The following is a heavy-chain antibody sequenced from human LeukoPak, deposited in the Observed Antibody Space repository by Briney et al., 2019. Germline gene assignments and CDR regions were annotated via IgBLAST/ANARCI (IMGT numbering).Heavy chain of an antibody. CDR1: GDSVSSNSAA. J-gene: IGHJ4*02. V-gene: IGHV6-1*01. Sequence: SQTLSLTCAISGDSVSSNSAAWNWIRQSPSRGLEWLGSTYYRSKLYNDYAVSLKSRITINPDTSKTQLSLQLNSVTPEDTAVYYCAREERYYSASDPPTTWGQGTLVTVSS. D-gene: IGHD3-10*01. CDR3: AREERYYSASDPPTT. CDR2: TYYRSKLYN.